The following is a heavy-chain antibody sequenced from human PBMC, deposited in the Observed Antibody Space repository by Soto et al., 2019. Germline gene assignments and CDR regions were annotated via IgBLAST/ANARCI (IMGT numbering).Heavy chain of an antibody. J-gene: IGHJ4*02. CDR1: GYTLNTYY. CDR2: IHPSGGGS. Sequence: GASVNVSCKPSGYTLNTYYLHWVRQAPGQGLEWMGIIHPSGGGSTYAQKFLGRVTMTRDTSTSTVFMELSSLRSADTAVYYCARGGHIAVVTASFDYWGQGTLVTVSS. CDR3: ARGGHIAVVTASFDY. D-gene: IGHD2-21*02. V-gene: IGHV1-46*02.